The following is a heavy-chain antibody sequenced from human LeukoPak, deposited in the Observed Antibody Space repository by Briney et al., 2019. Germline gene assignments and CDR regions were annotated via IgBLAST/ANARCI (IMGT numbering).Heavy chain of an antibody. Sequence: GGSLRLSCAASGFTFSSYWMSWVRQAPGKGLEWVANVNQDGREKYYVDSVKGRFTISRDNAKNSLYLQMNSLRAEDTAVYFCARGDKFSGDYWGQGTLVTVSS. V-gene: IGHV3-7*04. J-gene: IGHJ4*02. D-gene: IGHD2-15*01. CDR1: GFTFSSYW. CDR2: VNQDGREK. CDR3: ARGDKFSGDY.